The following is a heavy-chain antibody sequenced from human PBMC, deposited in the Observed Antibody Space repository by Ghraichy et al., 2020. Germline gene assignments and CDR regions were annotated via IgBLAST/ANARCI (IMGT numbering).Heavy chain of an antibody. V-gene: IGHV7-4-1*02. CDR2: INTNTGNP. J-gene: IGHJ3*02. CDR3: ARADWIQLNLAFPDAFDI. Sequence: ASVKVSCKASGDTFTTYGLNWVRQAPGQGLEWMGWINTNTGNPTYAQGFAGRFVFSLDTSVSTAYLQISSLKPEDSAVYYCARADWIQLNLAFPDAFDIWGQGTMVTVSS. D-gene: IGHD5-18*01. CDR1: GDTFTTYG.